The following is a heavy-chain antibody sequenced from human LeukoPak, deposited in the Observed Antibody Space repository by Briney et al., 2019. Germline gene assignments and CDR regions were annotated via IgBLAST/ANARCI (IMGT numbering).Heavy chain of an antibody. V-gene: IGHV1-2*02. CDR1: GYTLTGYY. Sequence: GGSVKVSCKASGYTLTGYYMHWVRQAPGQGLEWMGWINPNSGGTNYAQKFQGRVTMTRDTSISTAYMELSRLRSDDTAVYYCARGDIVVVPASLWFDPWGQGTLVTVSS. CDR2: INPNSGGT. J-gene: IGHJ5*02. D-gene: IGHD2-2*01. CDR3: ARGDIVVVPASLWFDP.